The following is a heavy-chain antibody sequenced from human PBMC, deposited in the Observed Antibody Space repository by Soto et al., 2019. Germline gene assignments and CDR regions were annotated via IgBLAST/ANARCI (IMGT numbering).Heavy chain of an antibody. CDR3: ARSLRSIFMVGGVIIMNTWFAP. V-gene: IGHV4-59*08. CDR2: IYYSGST. Sequence: SETLSLTCTVSGGSISSYYWSWIRQPPGKGLEWIGYIYYSGSTNYNPSLKSRVTISVDTSKNQFSLKLSSVTAADTAVYYCARSLRSIFMVGGVIIMNTWFAPWGQGPLVTVPS. D-gene: IGHD3-10*01. CDR1: GGSISSYY. J-gene: IGHJ5*02.